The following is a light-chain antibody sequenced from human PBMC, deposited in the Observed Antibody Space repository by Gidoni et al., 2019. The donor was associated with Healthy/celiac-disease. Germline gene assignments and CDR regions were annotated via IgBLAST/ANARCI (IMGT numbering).Light chain of an antibody. V-gene: IGLV1-40*01. CDR1: SSNIGANYD. J-gene: IGLJ2*01. Sequence: QSVLTQPPSVSGAPGQRVTISCTGSSSNIGANYDVQWYQQLPGTAPKLLIYANNNRPSGVPDRFSGSKSGTSASLAITGLQAEDEADYYCQSYDSSLSGVVFGGGTKLTVL. CDR3: QSYDSSLSGVV. CDR2: ANN.